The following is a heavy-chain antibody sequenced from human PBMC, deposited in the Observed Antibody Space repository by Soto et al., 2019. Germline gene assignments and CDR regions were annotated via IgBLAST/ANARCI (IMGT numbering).Heavy chain of an antibody. CDR3: AKCSPRYSSGLKAYYFDH. D-gene: IGHD6-19*01. V-gene: IGHV3-23*01. CDR1: EFTFSSYA. Sequence: GGSLRLSCAASEFTFSSYAMSWVRQAPGKGLEWVSAISGSSSSSYYADSVKGRFTISRDNSKNTLYLQMNSLRAEDTAVYYCAKCSPRYSSGLKAYYFDHWGQGTLVTVSS. CDR2: ISGSSSSS. J-gene: IGHJ4*02.